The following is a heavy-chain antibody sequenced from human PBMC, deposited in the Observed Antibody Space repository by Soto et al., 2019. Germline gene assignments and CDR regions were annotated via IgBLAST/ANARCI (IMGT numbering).Heavy chain of an antibody. CDR1: GFSLSTSGVG. Sequence: GPTLLNPTQSLTVTCTFSGFSLSTSGVGVGWVRQPPGKALEWLALIYWDDDKRYSPSLKSRLTITKDTSKNQVVLTMTNMDPVETATYYCAHLIVVVVAAQKIDAYGMDVWGQGTTVTVSS. CDR3: AHLIVVVVAAQKIDAYGMDV. V-gene: IGHV2-5*02. D-gene: IGHD2-15*01. CDR2: IYWDDDK. J-gene: IGHJ6*02.